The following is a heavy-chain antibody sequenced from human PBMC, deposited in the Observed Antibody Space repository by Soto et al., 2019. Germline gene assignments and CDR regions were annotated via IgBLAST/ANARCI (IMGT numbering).Heavy chain of an antibody. CDR2: IYYSGST. CDR3: AISLRGYYFSIYYFYYMDV. D-gene: IGHD5-12*01. CDR1: GGSISSSSYY. Sequence: SETLSLTCTVPGGSISSSSYYWGWIRQPQGKGLEWIGSIYYSGSTYYNPSLKSRVTISVDTSKNQFSLKLSSVTAADTAVYYCAISLRGYYFSIYYFYYMDVWGKGTTVTVSS. J-gene: IGHJ6*03. V-gene: IGHV4-39*01.